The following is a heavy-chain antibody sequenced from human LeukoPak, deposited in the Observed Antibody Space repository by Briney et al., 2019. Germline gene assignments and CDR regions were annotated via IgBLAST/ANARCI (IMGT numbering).Heavy chain of an antibody. J-gene: IGHJ4*02. D-gene: IGHD1-26*01. CDR3: ARHSLRSIRGGYYFDY. CDR1: GYSISSGYY. Sequence: PSETLSLTCTVSGYSISSGYYWGWIRQPPGKGLEWIGSIYYSGSTYYNPSLKSRVTISVDTSKNQFSLKLSSVTAADTAVYYCARHSLRSIRGGYYFDYWGQGTLVTVSS. V-gene: IGHV4-38-2*02. CDR2: IYYSGST.